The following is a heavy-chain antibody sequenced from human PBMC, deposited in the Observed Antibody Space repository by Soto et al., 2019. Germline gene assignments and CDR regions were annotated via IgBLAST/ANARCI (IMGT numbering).Heavy chain of an antibody. Sequence: QVQLVESGGGVVQPGRSLRLSCAASGFTLSDYGMHWVRQAPGRGLEWLAVISYDGTTKDYADSVKGRFTVSRDNSRNTLFLQMNSLRPEDTAVYYCARFRGSNSVGVMDVWGQGTTVTVSS. V-gene: IGHV3-30*03. CDR3: ARFRGSNSVGVMDV. D-gene: IGHD1-26*01. CDR2: ISYDGTTK. CDR1: GFTLSDYG. J-gene: IGHJ6*02.